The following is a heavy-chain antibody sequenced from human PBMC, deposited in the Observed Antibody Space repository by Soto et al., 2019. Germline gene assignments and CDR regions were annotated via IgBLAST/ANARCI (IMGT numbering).Heavy chain of an antibody. J-gene: IGHJ4*02. Sequence: QVQLQESGPGLVKPSGTLSLTCAVSGGSISSSNWWSWVRQPPGKGLEWIGEIYHSGSINYNPSLKSRVTISVDKSKNQCSQKLSSVTAADTAVYYCARDVGAYSKLRYFDYWGQGTLVTVSS. CDR1: GGSISSSNW. CDR3: ARDVGAYSKLRYFDY. D-gene: IGHD4-4*01. CDR2: IYHSGSI. V-gene: IGHV4-4*02.